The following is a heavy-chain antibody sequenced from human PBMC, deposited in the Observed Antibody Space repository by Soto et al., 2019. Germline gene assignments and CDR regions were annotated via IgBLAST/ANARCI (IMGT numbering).Heavy chain of an antibody. Sequence: QPGGSLRLSCAASGFTFSSYAMSWVRQAPGKGLEWVSAISGSGGSTYYADSVKGRFTISRDNSKNTLYLQMNSLRAEDTAVYYCAKDLVGIAARRSAYYYYGMDVWGQGTTVTVSS. D-gene: IGHD6-6*01. CDR3: AKDLVGIAARRSAYYYYGMDV. CDR2: ISGSGGST. V-gene: IGHV3-23*01. CDR1: GFTFSSYA. J-gene: IGHJ6*02.